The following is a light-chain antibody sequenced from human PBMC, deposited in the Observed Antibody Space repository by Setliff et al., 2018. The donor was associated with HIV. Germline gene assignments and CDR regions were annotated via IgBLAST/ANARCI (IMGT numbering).Light chain of an antibody. J-gene: IGKJ1*01. Sequence: EVVLTQSPRTLSLSPGQRGTLSCRASQVVTNNYVAWFQQKPGQAPRLLVYGASSRATGISDRFTGSGSGRDFTLTISRLEPDDLAVYYCQQYGDLTWTFGQGTKVDIK. CDR2: GAS. V-gene: IGKV3-20*01. CDR1: QVVTNNY. CDR3: QQYGDLTWT.